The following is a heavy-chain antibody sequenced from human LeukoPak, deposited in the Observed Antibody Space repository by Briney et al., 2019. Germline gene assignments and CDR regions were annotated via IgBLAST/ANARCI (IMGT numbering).Heavy chain of an antibody. V-gene: IGHV4-39*01. CDR2: IYYSGST. Sequence: PSETLSLTCTVSGGSISSSSYYWGWIRQPPGKGLEWIGSIYYSGSTYYNPSLKSRVTISVDTSKNQFSLKLSFVTAADTAVYYCARQTDYYDSSGYYIDAFDIWGQGTMVTVSS. CDR1: GGSISSSSYY. J-gene: IGHJ3*02. CDR3: ARQTDYYDSSGYYIDAFDI. D-gene: IGHD3-22*01.